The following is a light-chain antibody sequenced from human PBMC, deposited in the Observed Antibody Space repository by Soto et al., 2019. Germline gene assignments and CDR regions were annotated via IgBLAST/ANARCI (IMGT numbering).Light chain of an antibody. CDR1: QSLLHSNGYNY. V-gene: IGKV2-28*01. Sequence: DIVMTQSPLSLPVTPGGPASISCRSSQSLLHSNGYNYLDWYLQKPGQSPQLLIYLGSNRSSGVPDRFSGSGSGTDFTLKISRVEAEDVGVYYCMQALQTPNTFGQGTKVDIK. CDR2: LGS. CDR3: MQALQTPNT. J-gene: IGKJ2*01.